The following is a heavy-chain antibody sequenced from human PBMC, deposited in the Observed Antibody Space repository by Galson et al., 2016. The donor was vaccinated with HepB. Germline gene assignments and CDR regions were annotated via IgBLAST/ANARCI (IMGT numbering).Heavy chain of an antibody. V-gene: IGHV3-21*01. D-gene: IGHD2-8*01. Sequence: SLRLSCAASGFSFSLLTINWVRQSPGAGLEWVSSISREGRDNYYADSVTGRLTVSRDNAENAVYLHMNRLRVEDAAVYYCANSSGSTNVDAFDIWGQGTTVTVSS. CDR2: ISREGRDN. J-gene: IGHJ3*02. CDR1: GFSFSLLT. CDR3: ANSSGSTNVDAFDI.